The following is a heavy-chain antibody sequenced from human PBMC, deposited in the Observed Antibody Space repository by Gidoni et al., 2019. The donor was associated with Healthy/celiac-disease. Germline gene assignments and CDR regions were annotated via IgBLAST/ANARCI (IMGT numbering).Heavy chain of an antibody. Sequence: QVQLVESGGGLVKPGGSLSLSCAASGFPFTYYYMSWIRQAPGKGLEWVSYISSSGSTIYYADSVKGRFTISRDNAKNSLYLQMNSLRAEDTAVYYCARDSQKQWLGDYFDYWGQGTLVTVSS. D-gene: IGHD6-19*01. J-gene: IGHJ4*02. V-gene: IGHV3-11*01. CDR3: ARDSQKQWLGDYFDY. CDR1: GFPFTYYY. CDR2: ISSSGSTI.